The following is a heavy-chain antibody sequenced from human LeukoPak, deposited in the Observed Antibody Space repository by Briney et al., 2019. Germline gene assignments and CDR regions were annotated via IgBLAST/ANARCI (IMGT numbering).Heavy chain of an antibody. J-gene: IGHJ4*02. V-gene: IGHV1-8*01. CDR3: ARGMVEWEHMGAY. D-gene: IGHD1-26*01. CDR1: GYTFTSYD. CDR2: MNTNSGNT. Sequence: ASVKVSCKASGYTFTSYDINWVRQATGQGLEWMGWMNTNSGNTGYAQKFQGRVTMTRKTSISTAYMELSSLRSEDTAVYYCARGMVEWEHMGAYWGQGTLVTVSS.